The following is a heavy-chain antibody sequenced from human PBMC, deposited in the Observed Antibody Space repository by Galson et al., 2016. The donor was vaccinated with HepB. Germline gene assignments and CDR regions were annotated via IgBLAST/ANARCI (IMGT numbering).Heavy chain of an antibody. CDR2: ISSSSSSI. Sequence: SLRLSCAASEFTFSTYSMNWVRQAPGKGLEWVSAISSSSSSIFYADSVKGRFTISRDNAKNSLFLQMNSLRAEDTAVYYCARSQSGYYGMDVWGQGTTVIVSS. D-gene: IGHD1-26*01. CDR1: EFTFSTYS. J-gene: IGHJ6*02. CDR3: ARSQSGYYGMDV. V-gene: IGHV3-21*01.